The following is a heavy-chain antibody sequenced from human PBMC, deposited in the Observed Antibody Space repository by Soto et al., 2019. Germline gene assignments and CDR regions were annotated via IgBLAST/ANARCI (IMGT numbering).Heavy chain of an antibody. CDR3: ARDQGGDTAMVVLDY. D-gene: IGHD5-18*01. CDR2: IIPIFGTA. V-gene: IGHV1-69*13. Sequence: SVKVSCKASGGTFSSYATSWVRQAPGQGLEWMGGIIPIFGTANYAQKFQGRVTITADESTSTAYMELSSLRSEDTAVYYCARDQGGDTAMVVLDYWGQGTLVTVSS. J-gene: IGHJ4*02. CDR1: GGTFSSYA.